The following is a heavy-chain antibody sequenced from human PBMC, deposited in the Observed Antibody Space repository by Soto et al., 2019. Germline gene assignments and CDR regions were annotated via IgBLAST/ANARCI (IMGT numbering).Heavy chain of an antibody. Sequence: GASVKVSCKASGYTFTSYAMHWVRQAPGQRLEWMGWIIPISGTANYAQKFQGRVTITADESTSTAYMELGSLRSEDTAVYYCARSQGSSTSLEIYYYYYYGMDVWGQGTTVTVSS. D-gene: IGHD2-2*01. CDR1: GYTFTSYA. CDR3: ARSQGSSTSLEIYYYYYYGMDV. J-gene: IGHJ6*02. V-gene: IGHV1-69*13. CDR2: IIPISGTA.